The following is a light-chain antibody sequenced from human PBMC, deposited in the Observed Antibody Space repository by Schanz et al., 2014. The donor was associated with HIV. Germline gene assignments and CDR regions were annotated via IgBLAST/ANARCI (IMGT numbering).Light chain of an antibody. V-gene: IGKV3-20*01. CDR2: SAS. Sequence: EIVLTQSPGTLSLSPGERATLSCRASQSVSSSLLAWLQQRPGQAPRLLIYSASRRANGIPDRFSGSGSGTDFTLTISRLEPEDFAVYYCQHYGSSFGPGTKVDIK. CDR3: QHYGSS. J-gene: IGKJ3*01. CDR1: QSVSSSL.